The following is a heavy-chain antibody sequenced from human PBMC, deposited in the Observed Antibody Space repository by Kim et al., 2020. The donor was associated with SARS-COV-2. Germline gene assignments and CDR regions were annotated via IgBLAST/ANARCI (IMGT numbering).Heavy chain of an antibody. D-gene: IGHD3-22*01. Sequence: SETLSLTCTVSGGSISSGSYYWSWIRQPAGKGLEWIGRIYTSGSTNYNPSLKSRVTISVDTSKNQFSLKLSSVTAADTAVYYCARDRGGYYDSSVRAFDIWGQGTMVTVSS. V-gene: IGHV4-61*02. CDR1: GGSISSGSYY. J-gene: IGHJ3*02. CDR3: ARDRGGYYDSSVRAFDI. CDR2: IYTSGST.